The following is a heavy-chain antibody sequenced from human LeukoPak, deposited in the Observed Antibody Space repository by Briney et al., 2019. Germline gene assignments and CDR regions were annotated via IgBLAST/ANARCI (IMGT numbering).Heavy chain of an antibody. V-gene: IGHV1-2*02. CDR3: ARAPPYYGTYYFDY. J-gene: IGHJ4*02. CDR1: GYTFTGYY. Sequence: ASVKVSCKASGYTFTGYYMHWVRQAPGQGLEWMGWINPNSGGTNYAQKFQGRVTMTRDTSISTAYMELSRLRSDDTAVYYCARAPPYYGTYYFDYWGQGTLVTVSS. CDR2: INPNSGGT. D-gene: IGHD3-10*01.